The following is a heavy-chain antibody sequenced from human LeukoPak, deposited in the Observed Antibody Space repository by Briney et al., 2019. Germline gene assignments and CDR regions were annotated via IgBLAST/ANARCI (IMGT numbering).Heavy chain of an antibody. V-gene: IGHV1-69*13. CDR1: GGTFSSYA. Sequence: EASVKVSCKASGGTFSSYAISWVRQAPGQGLEWMGGIIPIFGTANYAQKFQGRVTITADESTSTAYMELSSLRSEDTAVYYCASRYCSSTSCYIAYWGQGTLVTVSS. CDR3: ASRYCSSTSCYIAY. CDR2: IIPIFGTA. J-gene: IGHJ4*02. D-gene: IGHD2-2*02.